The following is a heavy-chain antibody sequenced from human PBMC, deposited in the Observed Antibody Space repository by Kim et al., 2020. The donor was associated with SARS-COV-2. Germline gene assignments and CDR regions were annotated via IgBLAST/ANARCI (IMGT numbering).Heavy chain of an antibody. CDR1: GFTFSSYW. V-gene: IGHV3-7*03. CDR3: ARCPTRRGNIVVVPAAFFDY. J-gene: IGHJ4*02. D-gene: IGHD2-2*01. Sequence: GGSLRLSCAASGFTFSSYWMSWVRQAPGKGLEWVANIKQDGSEKYYVDSVKGRFTISRDNAKNSLYLQMNSLRAEDTAVYYCARCPTRRGNIVVVPAAFFDYWGQGPLVTVSS. CDR2: IKQDGSEK.